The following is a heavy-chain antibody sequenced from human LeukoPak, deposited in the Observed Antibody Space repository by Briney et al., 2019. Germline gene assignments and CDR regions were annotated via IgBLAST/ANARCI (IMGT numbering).Heavy chain of an antibody. V-gene: IGHV3-21*01. CDR1: GFTFSSYN. D-gene: IGHD5-18*01. CDR2: ISSSSSYI. Sequence: PGGSLRLSCAASGFTFSSYNMNWVRQAPGKGLEWVSSISSSSSYIYYADSVKGRFTFSRDNAKNSLYLQMNSLRAEDTAVYYCAKDPRDHSYGWSWRYFDYWGQGTLVTVSS. J-gene: IGHJ4*02. CDR3: AKDPRDHSYGWSWRYFDY.